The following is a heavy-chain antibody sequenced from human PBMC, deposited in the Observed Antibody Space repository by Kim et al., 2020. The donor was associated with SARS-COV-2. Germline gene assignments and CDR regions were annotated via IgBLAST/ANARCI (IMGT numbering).Heavy chain of an antibody. D-gene: IGHD1-1*01. V-gene: IGHV3-33*01. CDR1: GFTFSNYG. J-gene: IGHJ4*02. CDR2: IFNDGTGD. Sequence: GGSLRLSCAASGFTFSNYGMHWVRQAPGKGLEWLAVIFNDGTGDHYADSVRGRFTISRDNSKHRLYLQMNSLRVEDTAVYYCVRENDMAANALDYWGQGTLVTVSS. CDR3: VRENDMAANALDY.